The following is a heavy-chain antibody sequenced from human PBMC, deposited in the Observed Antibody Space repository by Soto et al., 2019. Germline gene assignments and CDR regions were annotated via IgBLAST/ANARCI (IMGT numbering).Heavy chain of an antibody. J-gene: IGHJ4*02. CDR3: ARHGGSGVDY. CDR2: IYYSGST. Sequence: QLQLQESGPGLVKPSETLSLTCTVSGGSISRSDYYWGWIRQPPGKGLEWIGSIYYSGSTYYNPSLKRRFPVSVDTSQNQFSLKLSSVTAADTALYFCARHGGSGVDYWGQGTLVTVSS. V-gene: IGHV4-39*01. D-gene: IGHD6-19*01. CDR1: GGSISRSDYY.